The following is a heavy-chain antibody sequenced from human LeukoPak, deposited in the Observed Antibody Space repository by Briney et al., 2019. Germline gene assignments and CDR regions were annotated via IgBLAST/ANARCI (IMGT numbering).Heavy chain of an antibody. Sequence: GGSLRLSCAASGFTFSSYGMHWVRQAPGKGLEWVAFIRYDGSNKYYADSVKGRFTISRDNSKNTLYLQMNSLRAEDTAVYYCALYFGSRRWFDPWGQGTLVIVSS. CDR1: GFTFSSYG. D-gene: IGHD3-9*01. CDR2: IRYDGSNK. J-gene: IGHJ5*02. CDR3: ALYFGSRRWFDP. V-gene: IGHV3-30*02.